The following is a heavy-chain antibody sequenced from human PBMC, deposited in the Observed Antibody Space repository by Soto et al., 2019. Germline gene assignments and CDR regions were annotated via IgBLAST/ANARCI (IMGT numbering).Heavy chain of an antibody. V-gene: IGHV4-61*01. Sequence: QVQLQESGPGLVKPSETQSLTCTVTGGYVSSGSYYWSWIRQPPGKGLEWIGYIYYSGSTNYNPSLKSRVTISVDTSKNQFSLKLSSVTAADTAVYYCARGSGANDAFDIWGQGTMVTVSS. CDR2: IYYSGST. CDR1: GGYVSSGSYY. D-gene: IGHD2-15*01. J-gene: IGHJ3*02. CDR3: ARGSGANDAFDI.